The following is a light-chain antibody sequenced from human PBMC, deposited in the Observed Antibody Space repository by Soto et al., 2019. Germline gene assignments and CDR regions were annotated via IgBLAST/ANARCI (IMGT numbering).Light chain of an antibody. CDR1: QYISSW. V-gene: IGKV1-5*01. J-gene: IGKJ1*01. CDR3: KQYNTYPWT. CDR2: DTS. Sequence: DIQMTQSPSTLSASVGDRVTITCRASQYISSWLAWYQQKPGTAPRLLIYDTSNLEDGVQSTFSGSGSGTDFTLTVRSLQPDDSATYYCKQYNTYPWTFGQGTKVDIK.